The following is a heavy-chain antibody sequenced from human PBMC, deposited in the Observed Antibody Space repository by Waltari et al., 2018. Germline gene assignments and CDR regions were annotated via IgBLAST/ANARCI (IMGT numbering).Heavy chain of an antibody. CDR2: ISSSSSTI. CDR1: GFTFSSYE. D-gene: IGHD3-10*01. J-gene: IGHJ6*02. Sequence: EVQLVESGGGLVQPGGSLRLSCAASGFTFSSYEMNWVRQAPGKGLEWVAYISSSSSTIYYADSVKGRFTISRDNAKNSLYLQMNSLRAEDTAVYYCARVSGELLYYYYGMDVWGQGTTVTVSS. V-gene: IGHV3-48*03. CDR3: ARVSGELLYYYYGMDV.